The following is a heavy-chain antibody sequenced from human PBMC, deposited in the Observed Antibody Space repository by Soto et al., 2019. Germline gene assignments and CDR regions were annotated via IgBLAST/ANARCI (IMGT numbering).Heavy chain of an antibody. CDR3: ARRRITIFGVVGDSYYYMYV. J-gene: IGHJ6*03. Sequence: QVQLVESGGGLVKPGGSLRLSCAASGFTFSDYYMSWIRQAPGKGLEWVSYISSSGSTIYYADSVKGRFTISRDNAKNSLYLQMNKLRAEDTALYYCARRRITIFGVVGDSYYYMYVWGKGTTVTVS. CDR1: GFTFSDYY. CDR2: ISSSGSTI. V-gene: IGHV3-11*01. D-gene: IGHD3-3*01.